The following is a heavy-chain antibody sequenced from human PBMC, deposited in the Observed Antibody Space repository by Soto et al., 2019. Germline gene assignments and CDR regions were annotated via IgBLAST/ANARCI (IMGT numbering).Heavy chain of an antibody. CDR1: GFTFDDYA. V-gene: IGHV3-9*01. CDR2: SSWNSGSI. Sequence: EVQLVESGGGLVQPGRSLRLSCAASGFTFDDYAMHLVRQDPGKGLEWVSGSSWNSGSIGYADSVKGRFTISRDNAKNSLYLQMNSLRAEDTALYYCAKDRRAVACTWHWFDPWGQGTLVTVSS. D-gene: IGHD6-19*01. J-gene: IGHJ5*02. CDR3: AKDRRAVACTWHWFDP.